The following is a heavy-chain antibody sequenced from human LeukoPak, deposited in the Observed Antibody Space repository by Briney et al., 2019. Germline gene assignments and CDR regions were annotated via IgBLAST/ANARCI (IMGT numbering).Heavy chain of an antibody. Sequence: SETLSLTCTVSGGSTSSYYWSWIRQPPGKGLEWIGYIYYSGSTNYNPSLKSRVTISVDTSKNQFSLKLSSVTAADTAVYYCARGRDDCSSTSCYTWGIYYYYYYMDVWGKGTTVTVSS. D-gene: IGHD2-2*02. CDR1: GGSTSSYY. CDR2: IYYSGST. J-gene: IGHJ6*03. CDR3: ARGRDDCSSTSCYTWGIYYYYYYMDV. V-gene: IGHV4-59*01.